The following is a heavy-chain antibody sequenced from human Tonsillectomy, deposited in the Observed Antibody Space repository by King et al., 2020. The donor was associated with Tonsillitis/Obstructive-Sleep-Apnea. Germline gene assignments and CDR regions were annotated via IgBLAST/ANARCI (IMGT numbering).Heavy chain of an antibody. J-gene: IGHJ4*02. V-gene: IGHV3-30*03. CDR1: GFTFSSYD. CDR2: ISYDGSNK. CDR3: ARDNGYIYGLIY. Sequence: VQLVESGGGVVQPGRSLRLSCAASGFTFSSYDMHWVRQAPGKGLEWVALISYDGSNKYYVDSVKGRFTISRDNSKITLYLQMNSLRAEDTAVYYCARDNGYIYGLIYWGQGTLVTVSS. D-gene: IGHD5-18*01.